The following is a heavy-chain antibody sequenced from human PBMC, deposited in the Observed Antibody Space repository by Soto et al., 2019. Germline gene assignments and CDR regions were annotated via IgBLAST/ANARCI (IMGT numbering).Heavy chain of an antibody. D-gene: IGHD5-18*01. CDR2: INHSGST. Sequence: XETLCLTCDIYGGPLSGYCWNWIRQPPGKGLEWIGAINHSGSTNYNPSLKSRVTISVDTSKNQFSLQLSSVPAADTAVYYCARGGYSYGYYYYYGMDVWGQGTTVTGSS. CDR3: ARGGYSYGYYYYYGMDV. V-gene: IGHV4-34*01. CDR1: GGPLSGYC. J-gene: IGHJ6*02.